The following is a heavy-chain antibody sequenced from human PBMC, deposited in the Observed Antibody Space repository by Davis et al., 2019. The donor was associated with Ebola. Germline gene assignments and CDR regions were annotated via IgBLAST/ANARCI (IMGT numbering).Heavy chain of an antibody. CDR1: GFAFKSCW. J-gene: IGHJ4*02. Sequence: GESLKISCVASGFAFKSCWMSWVRQAPGKGLEWVANIKQDGSETYYVDSVKGRFTISRDNSKNTLFLQMHSLRVEDTALYYCAKGFGDHEGDIEYWGLGTPVTVSS. D-gene: IGHD3-16*01. CDR3: AKGFGDHEGDIEY. CDR2: IKQDGSET. V-gene: IGHV3-7*03.